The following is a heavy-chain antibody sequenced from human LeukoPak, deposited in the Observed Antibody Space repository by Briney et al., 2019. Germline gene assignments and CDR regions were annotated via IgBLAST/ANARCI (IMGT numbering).Heavy chain of an antibody. V-gene: IGHV3-21*01. D-gene: IGHD2-15*01. CDR2: ISSSRTYT. J-gene: IGHJ6*03. CDR1: GFTFSSYA. Sequence: PGGSLRLSCAASGFTFSSYAMSWVRQAPGKVLEWVSYISSSRTYTYYADSLKGRFTISRDNAKNSLYLQMNSLRAEDSAVYYCARASPYCSGGSCYYYYYYMDVWGKGTTVTVSS. CDR3: ARASPYCSGGSCYYYYYYMDV.